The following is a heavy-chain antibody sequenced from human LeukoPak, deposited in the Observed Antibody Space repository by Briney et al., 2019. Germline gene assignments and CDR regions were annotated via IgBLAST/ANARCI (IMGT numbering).Heavy chain of an antibody. CDR1: GFTFSSYA. J-gene: IGHJ4*02. Sequence: GGSLRLSCAASGFTFSSYAMSWVRQAPGKGLEWVSAISGSGGSTYYADSVKGRFTIARDNCKNTLYLQMNSLRAEDTAVYYCANPVLRTGPLWGQGTLVTVSS. D-gene: IGHD3-9*01. V-gene: IGHV3-23*01. CDR3: ANPVLRTGPL. CDR2: ISGSGGST.